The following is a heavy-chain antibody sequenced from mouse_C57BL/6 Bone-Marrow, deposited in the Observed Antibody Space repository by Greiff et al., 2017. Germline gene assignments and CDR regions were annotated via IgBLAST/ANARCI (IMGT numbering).Heavy chain of an antibody. J-gene: IGHJ2*01. CDR3: AMYTYYDFAY. CDR1: GYTFTSYW. Sequence: QVQLQQSGAELVKPGASVKMSCKASGYTFTSYWITWVKQRPGQGLEWIGDINPGSGSTNYNDKLTSKATLTVDTSSRTAYMQLSSLTSEDSAVYYSAMYTYYDFAYWGQGTTLTVSS. D-gene: IGHD1-1*02. CDR2: INPGSGST. V-gene: IGHV1-55*01.